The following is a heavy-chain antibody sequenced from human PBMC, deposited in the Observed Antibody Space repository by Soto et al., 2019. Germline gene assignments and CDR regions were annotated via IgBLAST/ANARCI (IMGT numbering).Heavy chain of an antibody. Sequence: QVQLQESGPGLVKPSGTLSLTCAVSGGSISSSNWWRWVRQPPGKGLGWIVEIYHSGSTYYNPSLKSRVTISVDKSKNQFSLKLSSVTAADTAVYYCARVWTTVTNWFDPWGQGTLVTVSS. J-gene: IGHJ5*02. CDR1: GGSISSSNW. CDR3: ARVWTTVTNWFDP. CDR2: IYHSGST. D-gene: IGHD4-17*01. V-gene: IGHV4-4*02.